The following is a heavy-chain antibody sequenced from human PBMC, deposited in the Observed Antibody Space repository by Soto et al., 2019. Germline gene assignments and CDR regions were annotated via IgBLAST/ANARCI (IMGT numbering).Heavy chain of an antibody. CDR3: ARMSYFYDKWYFDL. V-gene: IGHV4-30-4*01. D-gene: IGHD3-22*01. J-gene: IGHJ2*01. CDR2: VYYSGST. Sequence: QLQESGPGLVMPSQTLSLTCTVSGASINNNDYYWSWIRQTPGKGLEWIGYVYYSGSTDYIPSPKSRLSMSIDKSQNQFTLKLNSVTAADTATYYCARMSYFYDKWYFDLWGRGTLVTVSS. CDR1: GASINNNDYY.